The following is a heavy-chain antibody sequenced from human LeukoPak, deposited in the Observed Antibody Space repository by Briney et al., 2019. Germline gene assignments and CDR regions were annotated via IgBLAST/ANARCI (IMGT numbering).Heavy chain of an antibody. J-gene: IGHJ6*03. Sequence: SETLSPTCTVSGGSISSYYWSWIRQPPGKGLEWIGYIYYSGSTNYNPSLKSRVTISVDTSKNQFSLKLCSVTAADTAVYYCARDVGRKYYYYYMDVWGKGTTVTVSS. CDR2: IYYSGST. CDR3: ARDVGRKYYYYYMDV. V-gene: IGHV4-59*01. CDR1: GGSISSYY.